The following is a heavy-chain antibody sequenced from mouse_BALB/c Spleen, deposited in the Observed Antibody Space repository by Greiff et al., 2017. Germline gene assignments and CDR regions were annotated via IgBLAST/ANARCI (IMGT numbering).Heavy chain of an antibody. V-gene: IGHV3-2*02. CDR1: GYSITSDYA. Sequence: EVKLVESGPGLVKPSQSLSLTCTVTGYSITSDYAWNWIRQFPGNKLEWMGYISYSGSTSYNPSLKSRISITRDTSKNQFFLQLNSVTTEDTATYYCARSLLSTATAMDYWGQGTSVTVSS. CDR3: ARSLLSTATAMDY. D-gene: IGHD1-2*01. J-gene: IGHJ4*01. CDR2: ISYSGST.